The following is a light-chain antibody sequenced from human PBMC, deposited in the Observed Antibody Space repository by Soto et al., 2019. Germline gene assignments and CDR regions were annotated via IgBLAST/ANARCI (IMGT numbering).Light chain of an antibody. CDR3: QHYNSYSEA. CDR2: KAS. CDR1: QTISSW. J-gene: IGKJ1*01. Sequence: DIQMTQSPSTLSGSFGDRVTITWGASQTISSWLAWYQQKQGKAPKLLIYKASTLKSGVPSRFSGSGYGTEFNLTISSLQTDDFATYYCQHYNSYSEAFGQGTKVDIK. V-gene: IGKV1-5*03.